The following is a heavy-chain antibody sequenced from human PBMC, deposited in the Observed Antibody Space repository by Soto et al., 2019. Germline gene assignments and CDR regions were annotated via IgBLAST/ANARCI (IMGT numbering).Heavy chain of an antibody. V-gene: IGHV1-69*06. CDR2: IVPIFGTA. J-gene: IGHJ3*02. D-gene: IGHD2-21*02. Sequence: SVKVSCKASGGTFSSYAISWVRQAPGQGLEWMGGIVPIFGTANYAQKFQGRVTITADKSTSTAYMELSSLRSEDTAVYYCAEAVVVTAHDAFDIWGQGTMVTVSS. CDR1: GGTFSSYA. CDR3: AEAVVVTAHDAFDI.